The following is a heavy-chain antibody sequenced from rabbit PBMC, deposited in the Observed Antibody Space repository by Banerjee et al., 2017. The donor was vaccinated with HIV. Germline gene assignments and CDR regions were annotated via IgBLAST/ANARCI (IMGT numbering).Heavy chain of an antibody. J-gene: IGHJ4*01. D-gene: IGHD1-1*01. Sequence: QEQLEESGGDLVKPGASLTLTCTASGFSFSSSYYMCWVRQAPGKGLEWIACIYAGSSGSAYYASWAKGRFTISKTSSTTVTLQMTSLTAADTATYFCARAISSGFYPYYFNLWGQGTLVTVS. V-gene: IGHV1S45*01. CDR3: ARAISSGFYPYYFNL. CDR1: GFSFSSSYY. CDR2: IYAGSSGSA.